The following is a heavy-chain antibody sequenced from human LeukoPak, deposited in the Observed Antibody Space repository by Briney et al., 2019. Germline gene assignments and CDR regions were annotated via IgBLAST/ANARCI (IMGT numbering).Heavy chain of an antibody. V-gene: IGHV3-53*01. CDR2: IYSGGST. Sequence: PGGSLRLSCAASGFTVSSNYMSWVRQAPGKGLEWVSVIYSGGSTYYADSVKGRFTISRDNSKNTLHLQMNSLRAEDTAVYYCARGGYSTLRTVWGQGTLVTVSS. CDR3: ARGGYSTLRTV. D-gene: IGHD4-11*01. J-gene: IGHJ4*02. CDR1: GFTVSSNY.